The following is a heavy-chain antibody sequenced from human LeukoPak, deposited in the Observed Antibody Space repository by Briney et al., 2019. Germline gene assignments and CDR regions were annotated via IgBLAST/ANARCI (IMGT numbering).Heavy chain of an antibody. CDR3: ARGYWFYFDY. CDR1: GGSISSSSYY. J-gene: IGHJ4*02. V-gene: IGHV4-39*07. CDR2: IYYSGST. Sequence: KSSETLSLTCTVSGGSISSSSYYWGWIRQPPGKGLEWIGSIYYSGSTYYNPSLKSRVTISGDTSKNQFSLKLSSVTAADTAVYYCARGYWFYFDYWGQGTLVTVSS. D-gene: IGHD2-8*02.